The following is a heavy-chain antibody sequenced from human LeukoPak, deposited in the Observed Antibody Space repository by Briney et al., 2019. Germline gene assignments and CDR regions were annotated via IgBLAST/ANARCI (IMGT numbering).Heavy chain of an antibody. V-gene: IGHV3-7*01. CDR1: GFTFSSHW. CDR2: IKQDGSEK. CDR3: ARARALYSSGWYGLFDY. Sequence: GGSLRLSCAASGFTFSSHWMSWVRQTPGKGLEWVANIKQDGSEKYYVDSVKGRFSISRDNAKNSLYLQMNSLRAEDAAVYYCARARALYSSGWYGLFDYWGQGTLVTVSS. J-gene: IGHJ4*02. D-gene: IGHD6-19*01.